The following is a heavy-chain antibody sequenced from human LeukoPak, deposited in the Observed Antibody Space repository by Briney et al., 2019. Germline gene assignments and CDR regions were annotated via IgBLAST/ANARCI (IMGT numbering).Heavy chain of an antibody. D-gene: IGHD6-19*01. CDR3: ARHRTSGWGLDY. V-gene: IGHV4-59*08. CDR1: GGSISSYD. CDR2: IYYSGST. Sequence: KPSETLSLTCTVSGGSISSYDWSWIRQPPGKGLEWIGYIYYSGSTYYNPSLKSRVTMSADTSMNQFSLKLSSVTAADTAVYYCARHRTSGWGLDYWGQGTLVTVSS. J-gene: IGHJ4*02.